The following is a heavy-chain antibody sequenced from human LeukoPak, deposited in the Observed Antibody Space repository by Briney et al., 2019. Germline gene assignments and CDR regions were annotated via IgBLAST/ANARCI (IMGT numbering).Heavy chain of an antibody. Sequence: RGSLRLSCAASGFTFSSYAMSWVRQAPGKGLEWVSAIRGSGGSSYYADSVKGRFTISRDNSKNTLYLQMNSLRAEDTALYYCAYGSGSFDYWGQGTLVTVSS. V-gene: IGHV3-23*01. J-gene: IGHJ4*02. CDR2: IRGSGGSS. CDR3: AYGSGSFDY. CDR1: GFTFSSYA. D-gene: IGHD3-10*01.